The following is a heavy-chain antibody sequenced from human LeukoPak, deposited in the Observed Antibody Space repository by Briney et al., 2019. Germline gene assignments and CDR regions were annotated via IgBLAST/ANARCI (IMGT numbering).Heavy chain of an antibody. J-gene: IGHJ6*03. Sequence: ASVKVSCKASGYTFTGYGISWVRQAPGQGLEWMGWISAYNGNTNYAQKLQGRVTMTTDTSTSTAYMELRSLRSDDTAVYYCARLPKRTPWYYYYMDVWGKGTTVTVSS. CDR2: ISAYNGNT. CDR3: ARLPKRTPWYYYYMDV. V-gene: IGHV1-18*01. CDR1: GYTFTGYG.